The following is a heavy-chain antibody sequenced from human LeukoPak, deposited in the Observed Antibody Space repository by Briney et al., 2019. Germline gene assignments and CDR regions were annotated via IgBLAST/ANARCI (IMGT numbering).Heavy chain of an antibody. CDR2: IYYRGTT. Sequence: SETLSLTCTVSGGSPSDYYWNWLRQPPGKGLEWIGYIYYRGTTNYNPSLNSRVTISLDSSKNQFSLRLNSVTAADTAIYYCARGPPRTGRERFFDYWGQGTLVSVSS. J-gene: IGHJ4*02. V-gene: IGHV4-59*01. CDR3: ARGPPRTGRERFFDY. CDR1: GGSPSDYY. D-gene: IGHD1-1*01.